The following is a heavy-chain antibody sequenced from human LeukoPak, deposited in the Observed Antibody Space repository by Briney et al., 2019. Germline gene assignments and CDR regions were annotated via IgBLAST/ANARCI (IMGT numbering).Heavy chain of an antibody. J-gene: IGHJ6*02. V-gene: IGHV1-69*13. CDR2: IIPIFGTA. CDR3: ANNDILTGYSSNYYYYGMDV. Sequence: SVKVSCKASGGTFSSYAISWVRQAPGQGLEWIGGIIPIFGTANYAQKFQGRVTITADESTSTAYMELSSLRSEDTAVYYCANNDILTGYSSNYYYYGMDVWGQGTTVTVSS. D-gene: IGHD3-9*01. CDR1: GGTFSSYA.